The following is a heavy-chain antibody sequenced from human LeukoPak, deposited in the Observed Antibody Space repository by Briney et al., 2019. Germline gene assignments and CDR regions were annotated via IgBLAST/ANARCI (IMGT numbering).Heavy chain of an antibody. CDR1: GYTFTSYY. Sequence: ASVKVSCKASGYTFTSYYMHWVRQAPGRGLEWMGIINPSGGSTSYAQKFQGRVTMTRDTSTSTVYMELSSLRSEDTAVYYCARDLGGAPLSRIPYHLDYWGQGTLVTVSS. V-gene: IGHV1-46*01. CDR3: ARDLGGAPLSRIPYHLDY. D-gene: IGHD1-26*01. CDR2: INPSGGST. J-gene: IGHJ4*02.